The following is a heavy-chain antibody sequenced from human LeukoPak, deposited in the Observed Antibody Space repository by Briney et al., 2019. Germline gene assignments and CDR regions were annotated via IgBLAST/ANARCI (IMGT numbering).Heavy chain of an antibody. V-gene: IGHV1-69*13. CDR1: GGTFSSYA. J-gene: IGHJ4*02. D-gene: IGHD3-22*01. CDR3: ARALRYYYDSSGYPVVYFDY. Sequence: SVKVSCKASGGTFSSYAISWVRQAPGQGLEWMGGIIPIFGTANYAQKFQGRVTITADESTSTAYMELSSLRSEDTAVYYCARALRYYYDSSGYPVVYFDYWGQGTLVTVSS. CDR2: IIPIFGTA.